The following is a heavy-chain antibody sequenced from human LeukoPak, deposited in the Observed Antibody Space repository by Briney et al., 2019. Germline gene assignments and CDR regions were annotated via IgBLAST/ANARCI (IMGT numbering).Heavy chain of an antibody. J-gene: IGHJ5*02. D-gene: IGHD1-26*01. CDR2: INPTGGST. CDR3: ARDNSVGDNAWWFDP. V-gene: IGHV1-46*01. Sequence: ASVKVSCKASGYTLTSYYMHWVRQAPGQGLEWMGLINPTGGSTGYAQKLQGRVTMTRDMSTSTDYMELSSLRSEDTAIYYCARDNSVGDNAWWFDPWGQGTLVTVSS. CDR1: GYTLTSYY.